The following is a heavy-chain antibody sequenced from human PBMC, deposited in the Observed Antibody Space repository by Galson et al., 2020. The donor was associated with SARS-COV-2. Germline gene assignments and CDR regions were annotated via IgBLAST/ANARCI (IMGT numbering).Heavy chain of an antibody. CDR1: GFTFEDYA. CDR2: ITWHGDSM. Sequence: TGGSLRLSCTASGFTFEDYAMHWIRQAPGKGLEWVSGITWHGDSMGYVDSVRGRFIISRDNAKKSLYLQMNSLRTEDTAFYYCAKADYYQSSGYVLGSWGQGALVTVSS. V-gene: IGHV3-9*01. D-gene: IGHD3-10*02. J-gene: IGHJ5*02. CDR3: AKADYYQSSGYVLGS.